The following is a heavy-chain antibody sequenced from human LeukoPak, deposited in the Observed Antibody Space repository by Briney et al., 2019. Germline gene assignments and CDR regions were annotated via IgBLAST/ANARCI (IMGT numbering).Heavy chain of an antibody. CDR2: IRGKIDGGTR. Sequence: GGSLRLSCAASGFTFSSYSMNWVRQAPGKGLEWVGRIRGKIDGGTRDYAAPVKGRFTISKDDSKNTLYLQMTSLKTEDTAVYYCILAAAGPAYWGQGTLVTASS. V-gene: IGHV3-15*01. J-gene: IGHJ4*02. CDR1: GFTFSSYS. D-gene: IGHD6-13*01. CDR3: ILAAAGPAY.